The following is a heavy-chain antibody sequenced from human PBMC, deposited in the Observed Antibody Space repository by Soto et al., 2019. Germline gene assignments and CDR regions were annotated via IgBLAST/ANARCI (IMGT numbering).Heavy chain of an antibody. CDR1: GGSISSGDYY. V-gene: IGHV4-30-4*01. CDR3: ARAPYYYDSSGYYIDY. J-gene: IGHJ4*02. D-gene: IGHD3-22*01. CDR2: IYYSGST. Sequence: PSETLSLTCTVSGGSISSGDYYWSWIRQPPGKGLEWIGYIYYSGSTYYNPSLKSRVTISVDTSKNQFSLKLSSVTAADTAVYYCARAPYYYDSSGYYIDYWGQGTLVTVSS.